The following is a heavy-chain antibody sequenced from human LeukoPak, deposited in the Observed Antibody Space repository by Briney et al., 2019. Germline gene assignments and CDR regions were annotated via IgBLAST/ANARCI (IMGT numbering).Heavy chain of an antibody. CDR1: GFTFSSYS. V-gene: IGHV3-21*01. D-gene: IGHD3-10*01. CDR2: ISSSSSYI. J-gene: IGHJ4*02. Sequence: KPGGSLRLSCAASGFTFSSYSMNWVRQAPGKGLEWVSSISSSSSYIYYADSVKGRFTISRDNAKNSLYLQMNSLRAEDTAVYYCARANMVRGPKHFDYWGQGTLVTVSS. CDR3: ARANMVRGPKHFDY.